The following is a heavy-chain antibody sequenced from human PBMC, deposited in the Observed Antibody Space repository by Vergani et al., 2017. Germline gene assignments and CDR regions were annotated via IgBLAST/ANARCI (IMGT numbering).Heavy chain of an antibody. V-gene: IGHV4-34*01. CDR2: INHSGST. CDR3: ARGPSTRYYYDSSGYLPFGY. CDR1: GGSFSGYY. D-gene: IGHD3-22*01. J-gene: IGHJ4*02. Sequence: QVQLQQWGAGLLKPSETLSLTCAFYGGSFSGYYWSWIRQPPGKGLEWFGEINHSGSTNYHPSLNNRVTISVDTSKNQFSLKLSSVTAADTAVYYCARGPSTRYYYDSSGYLPFGYWGQGTLVTVSS.